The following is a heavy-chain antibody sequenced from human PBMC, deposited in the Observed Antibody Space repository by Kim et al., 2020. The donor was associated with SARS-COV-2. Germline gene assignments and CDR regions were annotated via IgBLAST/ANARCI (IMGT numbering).Heavy chain of an antibody. D-gene: IGHD6-13*01. CDR2: NGNT. CDR3: ARGAAAAV. J-gene: IGHJ4*02. Sequence: NGNTKYAQKFQGRGTITRDTSASTAYMELSSLRSEDTAVYYCARGAAAAVWGQGTLVTVSS. V-gene: IGHV1-3*01.